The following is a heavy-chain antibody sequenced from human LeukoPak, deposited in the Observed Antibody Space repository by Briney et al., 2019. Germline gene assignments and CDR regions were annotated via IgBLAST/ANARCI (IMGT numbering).Heavy chain of an antibody. D-gene: IGHD3/OR15-3a*01. CDR3: TTDYPTNLIYYFDY. J-gene: IGHJ4*02. CDR1: GFTFSNAW. V-gene: IGHV3-15*01. Sequence: PGGSLRLSCAASGFTFSNAWMSWVRQAPGKGREWVGRIKSKTDGGTTDYAAPVKGRFTISRDDSKNTLYLQMNSLKTEDTAVYYCTTDYPTNLIYYFDYWGKGTLVTVSS. CDR2: IKSKTDGGTT.